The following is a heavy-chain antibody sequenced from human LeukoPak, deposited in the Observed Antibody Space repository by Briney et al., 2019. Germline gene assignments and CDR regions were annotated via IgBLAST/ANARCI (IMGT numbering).Heavy chain of an antibody. CDR1: GFTFSSYW. CDR2: IKQDGSEK. V-gene: IGHV3-7*01. Sequence: GGSLRLSCAASGFTFSSYWMSWVRQAPGKGLEWVANIKQDGSEKYYVDSVKGRFTISRDNAKNSLYLQMNSLRAEDTAVYYCARGNYDFWSGYSFDYWGQGTLVTVSS. CDR3: ARGNYDFWSGYSFDY. D-gene: IGHD3-3*01. J-gene: IGHJ4*02.